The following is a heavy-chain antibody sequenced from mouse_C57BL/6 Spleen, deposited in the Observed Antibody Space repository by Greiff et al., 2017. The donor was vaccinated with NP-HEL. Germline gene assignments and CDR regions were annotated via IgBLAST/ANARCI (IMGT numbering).Heavy chain of an antibody. Sequence: QVQLKQSGAELVKPGASVKISCKASGYAFSSYWMNWVKQRPGKGLEWIGQIYPGDGDTNYNGKFKGKATLTADKSSSTAYMQLSSLTFEDSAVYFSVRWDYFYGYNDYAMDYWGQGTSVTVSS. J-gene: IGHJ4*01. CDR2: IYPGDGDT. CDR3: VRWDYFYGYNDYAMDY. D-gene: IGHD2-2*01. CDR1: GYAFSSYW. V-gene: IGHV1-80*01.